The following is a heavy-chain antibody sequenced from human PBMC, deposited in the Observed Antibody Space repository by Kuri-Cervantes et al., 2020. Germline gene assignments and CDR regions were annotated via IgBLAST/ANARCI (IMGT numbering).Heavy chain of an antibody. J-gene: IGHJ3*02. V-gene: IGHV3-48*02. CDR3: ARDVAYCGGDCYSGDAFDI. CDR2: ISSSSSTI. Sequence: GESLKISCAASGFTFSSYSMNCVRQAPGKGLEWVSYISSSSSTIYYADSVKGRFTISRDNAKNSLYLQMNSLRDEDTDVYYCARDVAYCGGDCYSGDAFDIWGQGTMVTVSS. D-gene: IGHD2-21*02. CDR1: GFTFSSYS.